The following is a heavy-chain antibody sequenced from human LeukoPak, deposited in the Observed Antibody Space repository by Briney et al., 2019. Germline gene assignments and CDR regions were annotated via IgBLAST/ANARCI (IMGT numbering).Heavy chain of an antibody. V-gene: IGHV3-33*06. J-gene: IGHJ4*02. CDR3: AKSDYGDRYFDY. D-gene: IGHD4-17*01. Sequence: GSLRLFCATSGFNFRSHGMQWVRPGSGQGPEWVAVIWYDGSNKYYADSVKGRFTISRDNSKNTLYLQMNSLRAEDTAVYYCAKSDYGDRYFDYWGQGTLVTVSS. CDR2: IWYDGSNK. CDR1: GFNFRSHG.